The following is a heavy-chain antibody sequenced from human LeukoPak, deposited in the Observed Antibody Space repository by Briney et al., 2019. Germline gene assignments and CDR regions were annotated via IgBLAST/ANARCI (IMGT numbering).Heavy chain of an antibody. CDR2: MNPNSGNT. Sequence: ASVKVSCKASGYTFTSHDINWVRQVTGQGLEWMGRMNPNSGNTGYAQKFQGRVTMTRNTSISTAYMELSSLRSDDTAVYYCARRMGRSGYPVDYWGQGTLVTVSS. CDR1: GYTFTSHD. J-gene: IGHJ4*02. CDR3: ARRMGRSGYPVDY. V-gene: IGHV1-8*01. D-gene: IGHD5-12*01.